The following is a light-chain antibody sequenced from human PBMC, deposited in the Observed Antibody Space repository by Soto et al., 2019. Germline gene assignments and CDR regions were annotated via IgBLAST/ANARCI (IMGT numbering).Light chain of an antibody. V-gene: IGKV3-20*01. Sequence: EIVLTQSPGTLSLSPGERATLSCRASQSVSSSYLAWYQQKPGQSPRLLIYGASSRAIGIPDRFSGSGSGTDFNLNISRLETEDFAVYYCQQYGRSPPYTFGQGTKLEIK. CDR2: GAS. CDR1: QSVSSSY. J-gene: IGKJ2*01. CDR3: QQYGRSPPYT.